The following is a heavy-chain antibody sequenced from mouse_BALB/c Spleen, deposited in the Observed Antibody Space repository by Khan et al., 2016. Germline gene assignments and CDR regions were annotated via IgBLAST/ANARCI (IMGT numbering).Heavy chain of an antibody. D-gene: IGHD1-2*01. CDR1: GFTFSSYG. CDR3: ARGGDGYHYLDY. V-gene: IGHV5-6-3*01. J-gene: IGHJ2*01. CDR2: INSNGGST. Sequence: EVELVESGGGLVQPGGSLKLSCAASGFTFSSYGMSWVRQPPDKRLELVATINSNGGSTYYPDSVKGRFTISRDNAKNTLYLQMNSLKSEDTAMYYCARGGDGYHYLDYWGQGTTLTVSS.